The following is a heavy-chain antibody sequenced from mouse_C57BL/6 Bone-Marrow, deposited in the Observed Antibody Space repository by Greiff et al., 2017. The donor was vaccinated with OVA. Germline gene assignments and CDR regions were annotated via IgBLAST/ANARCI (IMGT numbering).Heavy chain of an antibody. CDR3: ARWKYEYDGDFDY. CDR2: IYPGDGDT. J-gene: IGHJ2*01. Sequence: QVQLKQSGAELVKPGASVKISCKASGYAFSSYWMNWVKQRPGKGLEWIGQIYPGDGDTNYNGKFKGKATLTADKSSSTAYMQLSSLTSEDSAVYFCARWKYEYDGDFDYWGQGTTLTVSS. V-gene: IGHV1-80*01. CDR1: GYAFSSYW. D-gene: IGHD2-4*01.